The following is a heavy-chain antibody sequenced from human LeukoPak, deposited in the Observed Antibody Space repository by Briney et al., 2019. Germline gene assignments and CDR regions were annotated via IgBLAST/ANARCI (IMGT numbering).Heavy chain of an antibody. CDR1: GGSFSGYY. D-gene: IGHD3-16*01. J-gene: IGHJ3*02. CDR3: ASLSPRWGRLNDAFDI. CDR2: INHSGST. V-gene: IGHV4-34*01. Sequence: SETLSLTCAVYGGSFSGYYWSWIRQPPGKGLEWIGEINHSGSTNYNPSLKSRVTISVDTSKNQFSLKLSSATAADTAVYYCASLSPRWGRLNDAFDIWGQGTMVTVSS.